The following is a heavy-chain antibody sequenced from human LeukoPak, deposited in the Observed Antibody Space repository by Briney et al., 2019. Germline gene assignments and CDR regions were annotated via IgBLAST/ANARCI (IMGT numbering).Heavy chain of an antibody. Sequence: ASVKVSCKASGYTFTTYAMHWVRQAPGQRLEWMGWINAGNGNTKYSQKFQGRVTFTRDTSASTAYMELSSLRSEDTAVYYCAREGYSYGYSFDYWGQGTLVTVSS. J-gene: IGHJ4*02. V-gene: IGHV1-3*01. CDR3: AREGYSYGYSFDY. D-gene: IGHD5-18*01. CDR2: INAGNGNT. CDR1: GYTFTTYA.